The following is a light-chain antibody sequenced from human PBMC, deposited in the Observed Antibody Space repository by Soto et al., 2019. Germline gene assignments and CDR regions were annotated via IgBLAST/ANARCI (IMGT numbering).Light chain of an antibody. CDR2: DDY. V-gene: IGLV3-21*02. J-gene: IGLJ1*01. Sequence: SYELTHPPSVSVAPGQTATITCGGDNIGDKSVHWYQQKPGQAPVLVVYDDYDRPSGIPERFSGSNSGNTATLTIRRVEAGDEADYYCQVWDSSSDHYVFGTGTKVTVL. CDR1: NIGDKS. CDR3: QVWDSSSDHYV.